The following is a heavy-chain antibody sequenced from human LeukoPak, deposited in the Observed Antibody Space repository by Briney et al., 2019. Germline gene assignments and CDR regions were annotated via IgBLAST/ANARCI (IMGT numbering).Heavy chain of an antibody. CDR1: GGTFSSYA. D-gene: IGHD6-13*01. J-gene: IGHJ4*02. V-gene: IGHV1-69*13. CDR3: AREIIAATVNYFDY. CDR2: IIPIFGTA. Sequence: GASVKVSCKASGGTFSSYAISWVRQAPGQGLEWMGGIIPIFGTANYAQKFQGRVTITADESTSTAYMELSSLRSEDTAVYYCAREIIAATVNYFDYWGQGTLVTVSS.